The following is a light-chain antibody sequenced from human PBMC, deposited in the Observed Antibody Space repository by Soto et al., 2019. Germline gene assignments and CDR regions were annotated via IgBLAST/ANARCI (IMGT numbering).Light chain of an antibody. CDR2: GAS. Sequence: EIVLTQSPATLSLSPGERATLSCRASQSVSSYLAWYQQKPGQAPRLLIYGASSRATGIPDRFSGSGSGTDFTLTISRLEPEDFAVYYCQQYGSSPGTFGQGTKWIS. CDR1: QSVSSY. CDR3: QQYGSSPGT. V-gene: IGKV3-20*01. J-gene: IGKJ1*01.